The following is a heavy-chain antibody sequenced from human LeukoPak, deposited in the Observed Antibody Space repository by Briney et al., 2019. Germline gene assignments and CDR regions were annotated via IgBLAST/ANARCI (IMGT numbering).Heavy chain of an antibody. CDR2: INHSGST. CDR1: GGSFSGYY. Sequence: SETLSLTCAVYGGSFSGYYWSWIRQPPGKGLEWIGEINHSGSTNYNPSLKSRVTISVDTSKNQFSLKLSSVTAADTAVYYCARGRGYCSSTSCYSHYYYYMDVWGKGTTVTVSS. V-gene: IGHV4-34*01. CDR3: ARGRGYCSSTSCYSHYYYYMDV. J-gene: IGHJ6*03. D-gene: IGHD2-2*01.